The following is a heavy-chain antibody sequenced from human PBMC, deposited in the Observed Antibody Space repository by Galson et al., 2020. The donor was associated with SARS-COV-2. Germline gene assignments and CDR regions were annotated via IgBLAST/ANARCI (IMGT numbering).Heavy chain of an antibody. V-gene: IGHV1-2*02. D-gene: IGHD3-9*01. CDR3: ARLRYYDVLTGYIVDV. J-gene: IGHJ6*02. Sequence: ASVKFSCKASGYTFPDYYIHWVRQAPGQGLEWMGWINPKIGGTNYAQKFEGRVTMPRDTSITTAYMELSRLRADDTAVYYCARLRYYDVLTGYIVDVWGQGTMVTVSS. CDR2: INPKIGGT. CDR1: GYTFPDYY.